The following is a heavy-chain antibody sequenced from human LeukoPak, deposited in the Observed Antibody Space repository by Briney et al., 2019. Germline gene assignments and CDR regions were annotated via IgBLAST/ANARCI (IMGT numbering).Heavy chain of an antibody. CDR2: INPNSGGT. CDR3: ARYPMTTVTPYFDY. D-gene: IGHD4-17*01. Sequence: ASVKVSCKASGYTFTGYYTHWVRQAPGQGLEWMGWINPNSGGTNYAQKFQGRVTMTRDTSISTAYMELSRLRSDDTAVYYCARYPMTTVTPYFDYWGQGTLVTVSS. V-gene: IGHV1-2*02. J-gene: IGHJ4*02. CDR1: GYTFTGYY.